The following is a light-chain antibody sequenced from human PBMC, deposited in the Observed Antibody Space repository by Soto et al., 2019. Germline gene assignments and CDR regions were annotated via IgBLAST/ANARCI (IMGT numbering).Light chain of an antibody. CDR3: QQYENLPT. Sequence: DIQVAQSPSSLSASVGDRVTITCRASQSISRYLNWYQQKPGRAPKLLIYDASNLEAGVPSRFRGSGSGTDFTFTISRLQPEDIATYYCQQYENLPTFGQGTRLEIK. J-gene: IGKJ5*01. CDR1: QSISRY. CDR2: DAS. V-gene: IGKV1-33*01.